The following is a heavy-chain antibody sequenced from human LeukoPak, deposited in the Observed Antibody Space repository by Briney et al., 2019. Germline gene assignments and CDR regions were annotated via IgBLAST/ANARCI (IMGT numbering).Heavy chain of an antibody. CDR2: ISSNGGST. V-gene: IGHV3-64*01. Sequence: GGSLRLSCAASGFTFSRYAMHWVRQAPGKGLESVSAISSNGGSTYYANSVKGRFTISRDNSKNTLYLQMGSLRAEDLAVYYCAKDYSSSWYSRYFQHWGQGTLVTVSS. D-gene: IGHD6-13*01. J-gene: IGHJ1*01. CDR3: AKDYSSSWYSRYFQH. CDR1: GFTFSRYA.